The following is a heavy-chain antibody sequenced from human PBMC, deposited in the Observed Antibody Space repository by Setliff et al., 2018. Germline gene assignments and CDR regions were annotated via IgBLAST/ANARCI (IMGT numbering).Heavy chain of an antibody. CDR3: ARSRTGEYSSGWLNWFDP. V-gene: IGHV3-64*02. J-gene: IGHJ5*02. Sequence: GGSLRLSCAASGFIFSSYAMVWVRQAPGKGLEYVSAISSNGGNIYYADSVKGRFAISRDNSKNTLYLQVGSLRTDDVAVYYCARSRTGEYSSGWLNWFDPWGQGTLVTVSS. D-gene: IGHD6-19*01. CDR1: GFIFSSYA. CDR2: ISSNGGNI.